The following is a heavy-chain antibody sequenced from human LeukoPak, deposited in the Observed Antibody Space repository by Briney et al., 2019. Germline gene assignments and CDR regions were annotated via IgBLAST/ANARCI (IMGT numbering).Heavy chain of an antibody. CDR1: GFAFGSYA. J-gene: IGHJ1*01. CDR3: AREGDNNKWYRFQH. D-gene: IGHD2-2*01. V-gene: IGHV3-30-3*01. CDR2: ISYDGTNE. Sequence: GESLGLSCAASGFAFGSYAMHWVRQAPGKGLEWVALISYDGTNEYYADSVKGRFTISRDNSKNTLYLQMNSLRAEDTALYYCAREGDNNKWYRFQHWGQGTLVTVSS.